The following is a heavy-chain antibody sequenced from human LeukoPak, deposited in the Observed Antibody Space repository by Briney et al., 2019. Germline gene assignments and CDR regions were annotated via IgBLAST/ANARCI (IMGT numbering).Heavy chain of an antibody. J-gene: IGHJ4*02. CDR1: GGSISSSSYY. V-gene: IGHV4-39*01. Sequence: PSETLSLTCTVSGGSISSSSYYWGWIRQPPGKGLEWIGSIYYSGSTYYNPSLKSRVTISVDTSKNQFSLKLSSVTAADTAVYCCATPFTMVRGVPFDYWGQGTLVTVSS. CDR3: ATPFTMVRGVPFDY. D-gene: IGHD3-10*01. CDR2: IYYSGST.